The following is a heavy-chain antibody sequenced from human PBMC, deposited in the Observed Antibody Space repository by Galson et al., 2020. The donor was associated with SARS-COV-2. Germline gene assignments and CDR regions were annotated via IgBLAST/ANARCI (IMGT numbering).Heavy chain of an antibody. CDR3: AREGDISAWGGMDV. CDR1: GFTFSSYG. D-gene: IGHD3-9*01. Sequence: GGSLRLSCAASGFTFSSYGMHWVRQAPGKGLEWVAVIWYDGSNKYYADSVKGRFTISRDNSKNTLYLQMNSLRAEDTAVYYCAREGDISAWGGMDVWGQGTTVTVSS. V-gene: IGHV3-33*01. CDR2: IWYDGSNK. J-gene: IGHJ6*02.